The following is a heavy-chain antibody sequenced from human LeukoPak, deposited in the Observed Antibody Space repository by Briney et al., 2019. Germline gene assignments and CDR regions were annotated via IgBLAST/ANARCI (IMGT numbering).Heavy chain of an antibody. J-gene: IGHJ3*02. CDR1: GFTFTSYS. CDR3: ARGCAGDCYYAFDI. V-gene: IGHV3-23*01. D-gene: IGHD2-21*02. CDR2: ISGGGGST. Sequence: GGSLRLSCAASGFTFTSYSMNWVRQAPGKGLEWVSTISGGGGSTYYADSVKGRFTISRDNSKNTLYLQMNSLRAEDTAVYYCARGCAGDCYYAFDIWGQGTLVTISS.